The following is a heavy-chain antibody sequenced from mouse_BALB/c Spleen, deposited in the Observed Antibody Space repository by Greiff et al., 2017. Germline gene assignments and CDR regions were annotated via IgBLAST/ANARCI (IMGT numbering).Heavy chain of an antibody. V-gene: IGHV14-4*02. Sequence: VQLLQSGAELVRSGASVKLSCPASGFNIKDYYMHWVKQRPEQGLEWIGWIVPEYGDTEYAPKFQGKATMTADTSSNTDYLQLSSLTSEDTAVYYCNANYGSSYGLAYWGQGTRVTVSA. CDR3: NANYGSSYGLAY. CDR1: GFNIKDYY. CDR2: IVPEYGDT. J-gene: IGHJ3*01. D-gene: IGHD1-1*01.